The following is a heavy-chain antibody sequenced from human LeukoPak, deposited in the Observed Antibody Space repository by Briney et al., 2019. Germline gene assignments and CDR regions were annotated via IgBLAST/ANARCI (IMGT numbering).Heavy chain of an antibody. Sequence: ASVKVSCKASGGIFSSYAISWVRQAPGQGLEWMGWISAYNGNTNYAQKLQGRVTMTTDTSTSTAYMELRSLRSDDTAVYYCARRVNMRPQRYYYYMDVWGKGTTVTVSS. V-gene: IGHV1-18*01. CDR2: ISAYNGNT. D-gene: IGHD2-2*01. CDR3: ARRVNMRPQRYYYYMDV. CDR1: GGIFSSYA. J-gene: IGHJ6*03.